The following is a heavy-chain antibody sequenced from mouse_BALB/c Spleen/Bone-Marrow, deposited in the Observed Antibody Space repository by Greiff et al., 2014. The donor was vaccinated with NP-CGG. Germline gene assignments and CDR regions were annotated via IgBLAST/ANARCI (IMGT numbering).Heavy chain of an antibody. D-gene: IGHD2-1*01. CDR3: ARPYGNYYLDY. Sequence: LVESGAELAKPGASVKMSCKASGYTFTSYWMHWVKQRPGQGLEWIGYINPSTGYTEYNQKFKDKATLTADKSSSTAYMQLSSLTSEDSAVYYCARPYGNYYLDYWGQGTSVTVSS. CDR1: GYTFTSYW. CDR2: INPSTGYT. V-gene: IGHV1-7*01. J-gene: IGHJ4*01.